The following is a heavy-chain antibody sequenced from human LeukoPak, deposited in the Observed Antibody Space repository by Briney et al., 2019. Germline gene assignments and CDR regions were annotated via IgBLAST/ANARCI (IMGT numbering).Heavy chain of an antibody. CDR2: IYTSGGT. D-gene: IGHD3-16*01. Sequence: TSQTLSLTCTVSGGSISSGSYYWSWIRQPAGKGLEWIGRIYTSGGTNYNPSLKSRVTISVDTSKNQFSLKLSSVTAADTAVYYCARAPGGYLDYWGQGTLVTVSS. V-gene: IGHV4-61*02. CDR1: GGSISSGSYY. CDR3: ARAPGGYLDY. J-gene: IGHJ4*02.